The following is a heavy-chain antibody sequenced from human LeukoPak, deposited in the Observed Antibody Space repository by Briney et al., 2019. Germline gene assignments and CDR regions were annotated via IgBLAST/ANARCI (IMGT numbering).Heavy chain of an antibody. Sequence: GGSLRLSCAASGFTFSSYSMNWVRQAPGKGLEWVSAISGSGGSTYYADSVKGRFTISRDNSKNTLYLQMNSLRAEDTAVYYCAKGPFVVVPAAKSYWGQGTLVTVSS. CDR2: ISGSGGST. CDR1: GFTFSSYS. V-gene: IGHV3-23*01. J-gene: IGHJ4*02. D-gene: IGHD2-2*01. CDR3: AKGPFVVVPAAKSY.